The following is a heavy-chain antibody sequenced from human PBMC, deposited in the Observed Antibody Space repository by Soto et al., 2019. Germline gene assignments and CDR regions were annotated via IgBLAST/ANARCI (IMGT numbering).Heavy chain of an antibody. CDR1: GITFSTYA. D-gene: IGHD5-12*01. V-gene: IGHV1-3*01. CDR2: INAGNGNT. J-gene: IGHJ4*02. Sequence: QVQLVQSGAEVKKPGASVKVSCKASGITFSTYAIHWVRHAPGQGLEWMGWINAGNGNTRYSQKFQGRVTLTRDTSASTTYMDLSSLRSEDTAIYYCASAISGYVTWGQGTLVTVSS. CDR3: ASAISGYVT.